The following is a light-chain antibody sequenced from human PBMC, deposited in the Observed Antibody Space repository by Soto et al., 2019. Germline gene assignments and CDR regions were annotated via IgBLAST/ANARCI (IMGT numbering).Light chain of an antibody. Sequence: EIVMTQSPATLSVSPGERATLSCRASQSVGGNLAWYQQKPGQAPRLLIYGASTRAAGVPARFSGSGSGTESTLTISSLQSEDFAVYYCQQYNNWPPFTFGQGTNLQIK. V-gene: IGKV3-15*01. CDR1: QSVGGN. CDR2: GAS. CDR3: QQYNNWPPFT. J-gene: IGKJ2*01.